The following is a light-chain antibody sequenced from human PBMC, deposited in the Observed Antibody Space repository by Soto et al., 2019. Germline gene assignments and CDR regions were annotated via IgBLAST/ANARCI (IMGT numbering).Light chain of an antibody. CDR1: SNDVGGYNF. CDR2: EVT. CDR3: TSFTGSHTDD. Sequence: QSVLTQPASVSGSPGQSITISCTGTSNDVGGYNFVSWYQQHPDKAPRLMIYEVTNRPSGGSDRFSGSQSGTTASLTLSGLQAEEEADYDCTSFTGSHTDDIGTGTKVTGL. V-gene: IGLV2-14*01. J-gene: IGLJ1*01.